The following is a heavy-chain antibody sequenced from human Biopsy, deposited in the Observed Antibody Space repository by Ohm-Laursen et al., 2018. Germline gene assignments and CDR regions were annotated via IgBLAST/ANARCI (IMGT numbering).Heavy chain of an antibody. J-gene: IGHJ3*02. D-gene: IGHD6-19*01. CDR3: AKHGSGWTGDDAFHI. Sequence: SETLSLTCTVSGGSISSYYWSWIRQAPGKGLEWIGYISYGRDTNYNPSLKSRITISVDTSKNQFSLKLTSVTAADTAVYYCAKHGSGWTGDDAFHIWGQGTMVTVSS. CDR2: ISYGRDT. V-gene: IGHV4-59*08. CDR1: GGSISSYY.